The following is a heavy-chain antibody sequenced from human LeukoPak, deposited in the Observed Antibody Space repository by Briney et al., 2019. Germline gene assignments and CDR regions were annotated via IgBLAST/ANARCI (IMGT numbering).Heavy chain of an antibody. CDR2: ISGDGITT. V-gene: IGHV3-43*02. CDR3: ATCFFRSGSGYFDY. J-gene: IGHJ4*02. Sequence: PGGSLRLSCAASGFTFDDYAMHWVRQAPGKGLEWVSRISGDGITTYYADSVKGRFTISRDNSKNTLYLQMNSLRAEDTAVYYCATCFFRSGSGYFDYWGQGTLVTVSS. CDR1: GFTFDDYA. D-gene: IGHD3-10*01.